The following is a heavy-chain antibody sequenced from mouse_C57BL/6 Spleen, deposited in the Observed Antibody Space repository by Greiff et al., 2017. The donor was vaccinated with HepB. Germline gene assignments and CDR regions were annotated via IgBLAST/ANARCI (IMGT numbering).Heavy chain of an antibody. J-gene: IGHJ2*01. Sequence: VQLQQSGAELVRPGASVTLSCKASGYTFTDYEMHWVKQTPVHGLEWIGAIDPETGGTAYNQKFKGKAILTADKSSSTAYMELRSLTSEDSAVYYCTRELLLRHFDYWGQGTTLTVSS. V-gene: IGHV1-15*01. CDR1: GYTFTDYE. CDR3: TRELLLRHFDY. D-gene: IGHD1-1*01. CDR2: IDPETGGT.